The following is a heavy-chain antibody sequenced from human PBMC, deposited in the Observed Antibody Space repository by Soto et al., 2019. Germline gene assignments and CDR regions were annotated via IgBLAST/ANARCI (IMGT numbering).Heavy chain of an antibody. Sequence: GESLKISCKGSGYSFTSYWIGWVRQMPGKGLEWMGIIYPGDSDTRYSPSFQGQVTISADKSISTAYLQWSSLKASDTAMYYCARQRKGSGWLYYYGMDVWGQGTTVTVSS. CDR1: GYSFTSYW. CDR2: IYPGDSDT. J-gene: IGHJ6*02. CDR3: ARQRKGSGWLYYYGMDV. D-gene: IGHD6-19*01. V-gene: IGHV5-51*01.